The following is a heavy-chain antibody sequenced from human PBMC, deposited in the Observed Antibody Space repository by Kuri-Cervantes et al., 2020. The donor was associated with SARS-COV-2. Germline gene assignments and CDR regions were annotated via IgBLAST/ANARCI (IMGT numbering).Heavy chain of an antibody. J-gene: IGHJ4*02. D-gene: IGHD3-10*01. V-gene: IGHV3-74*01. Sequence: GESLKISCAASGFTFSSYWMHWVRQAPGKGLVWVSRINSDGSSTSYADSVKGRFTISRDNAKNTLYLQMNSLRAEDTAVYYCARSLLWFGDLVDYWGQGTLVTVSS. CDR1: GFTFSSYW. CDR3: ARSLLWFGDLVDY. CDR2: INSDGSST.